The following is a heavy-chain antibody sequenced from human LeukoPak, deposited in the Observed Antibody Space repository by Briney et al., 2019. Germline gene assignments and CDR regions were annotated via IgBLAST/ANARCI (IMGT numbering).Heavy chain of an antibody. D-gene: IGHD5/OR15-5a*01. CDR3: VRLSRSVPNDY. Sequence: PGGSLRLSCAASGFTFTTYWMSWVRQPPGKGLEWVADINKGGSVKQYVDSVEGRFTDSRDTAKNSLFLQMNSLRAEDTAVYYCVRLSRSVPNDYWGQGTLVTVSS. V-gene: IGHV3-7*01. CDR2: INKGGSVK. J-gene: IGHJ4*02. CDR1: GFTFTTYW.